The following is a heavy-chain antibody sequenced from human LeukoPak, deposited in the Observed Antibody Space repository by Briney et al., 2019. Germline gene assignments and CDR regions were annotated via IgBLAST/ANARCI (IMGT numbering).Heavy chain of an antibody. V-gene: IGHV4-59*01. J-gene: IGHJ3*01. CDR2: FYYSGST. CDR1: GGSISTYY. CDR3: ARDPAGGGALDL. D-gene: IGHD3-10*01. Sequence: PSETLSLTCTVSGGSISTYYWSWIRQPPGKGQEWIGYFYYSGSTNYNPSLKSRVTITVDTSKTQFSLNLISVTAADTAVYYCARDPAGGGALDLWGQGTMVTVSS.